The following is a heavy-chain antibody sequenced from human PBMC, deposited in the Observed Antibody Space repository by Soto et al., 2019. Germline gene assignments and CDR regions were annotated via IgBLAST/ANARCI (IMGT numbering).Heavy chain of an antibody. J-gene: IGHJ6*02. CDR2: ISGSGGST. CDR3: AKEKYRPEYYDIVTDYYKGALRGPVRYYYYGMDV. Sequence: EVQLLESGGGLVQPGGSLRLSCAASGFTFSSYAMSWVRQAPGKGLEWVSAISGSGGSTYYADSVKGRFTISRDNSKNRQYVQMNILRAEDTAVYYCAKEKYRPEYYDIVTDYYKGALRGPVRYYYYGMDVWGQGTTVTVSS. CDR1: GFTFSSYA. D-gene: IGHD3-9*01. V-gene: IGHV3-23*01.